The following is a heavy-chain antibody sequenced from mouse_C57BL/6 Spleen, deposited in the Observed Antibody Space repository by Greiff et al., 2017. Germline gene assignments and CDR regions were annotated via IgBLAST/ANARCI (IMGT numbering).Heavy chain of an antibody. CDR2: IDPEDGDT. Sequence: EVQLQQSGAELVRPGASVKLSCTASGFNIKDYYMHWVKQRPEQGLEWIGRIDPEDGDTEYAPKFQGKATMTADTSSNTAYLQLSSLTSEDTAVYYCTTWDYYGSRDAMDYWGQGTSVTVSS. CDR3: TTWDYYGSRDAMDY. CDR1: GFNIKDYY. D-gene: IGHD1-1*01. J-gene: IGHJ4*01. V-gene: IGHV14-1*01.